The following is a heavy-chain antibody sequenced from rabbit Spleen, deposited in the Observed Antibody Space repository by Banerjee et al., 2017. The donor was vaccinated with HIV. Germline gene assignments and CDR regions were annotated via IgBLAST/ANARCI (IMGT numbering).Heavy chain of an antibody. D-gene: IGHD8-1*01. CDR2: IDPVFGIT. J-gene: IGHJ6*01. V-gene: IGHV1S7*01. CDR3: ARDGTGGSYFAL. Sequence: QLKASGGGLVQPGGSLKLSCKASGFTLSSYYMNCVRQAPGKGLEWIGYIDPVFGITYYANWVNGRFSISRENAQNTVFLQMTSLTAADTAAYFCARDGTGGSYFALWGPGTLVTVS. CDR1: GFTLSSYY.